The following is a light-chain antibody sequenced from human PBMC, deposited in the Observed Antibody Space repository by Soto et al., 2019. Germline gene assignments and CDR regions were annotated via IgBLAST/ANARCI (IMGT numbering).Light chain of an antibody. CDR1: TSDVGGYNY. Sequence: SALTQPASVSGSPGQSITISCTGTTSDVGGYNYVSWYQQHPGKAPKLMIYGVSNRPSGVSNRFSGSKSGNTASLTISGLQAEDEADYYCSSYTSSSTLLFGGGTKLTVL. V-gene: IGLV2-14*01. CDR3: SSYTSSSTLL. CDR2: GVS. J-gene: IGLJ3*02.